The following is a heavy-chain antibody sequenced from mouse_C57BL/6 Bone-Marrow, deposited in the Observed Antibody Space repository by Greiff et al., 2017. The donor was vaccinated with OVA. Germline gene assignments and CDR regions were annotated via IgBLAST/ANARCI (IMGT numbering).Heavy chain of an antibody. Sequence: EVKLVESGGSLVQPGGSLKLSCAASGFTFSDYYMYWVRQTPEKRLEWVAYISNGGGSTYYPDTVKGRFTISRDNAKNTLYLQMSRLKSEDTAMYYCARPYYAMDYWGRGTSVTVSS. CDR2: ISNGGGST. CDR1: GFTFSDYY. CDR3: ARPYYAMDY. V-gene: IGHV5-12*01. J-gene: IGHJ4*01.